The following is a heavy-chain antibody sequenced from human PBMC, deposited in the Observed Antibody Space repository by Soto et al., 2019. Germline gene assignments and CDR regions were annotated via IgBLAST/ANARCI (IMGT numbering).Heavy chain of an antibody. CDR3: TRDPNGDYIGAFDF. CDR2: FRGSGDGT. D-gene: IGHD4-17*01. J-gene: IGHJ3*01. Sequence: EVQVLESGGGSIQPGGSLSLSCTTSKFIFSTYAMTWVRQAPGEGLEWVSSFRGSGDGTSYADSVRGRFTISRDNSKNTLYLRMNSLRVEDTAVYYCTRDPNGDYIGAFDFWGQGMLVTVSS. V-gene: IGHV3-23*01. CDR1: KFIFSTYA.